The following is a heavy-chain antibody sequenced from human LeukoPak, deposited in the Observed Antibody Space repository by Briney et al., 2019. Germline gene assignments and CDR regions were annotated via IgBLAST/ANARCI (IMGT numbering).Heavy chain of an antibody. Sequence: GGSLRLSCAASGFTFSTYWMCWVRQAPGKGLEWVANINQDGSAKYYVDFVKGRFTISRDNAKNSLYLQMNSLRAEDTAVYYCARQPFDYWGQGTLVTVSS. CDR3: ARQPFDY. CDR2: INQDGSAK. J-gene: IGHJ4*02. D-gene: IGHD6-13*01. V-gene: IGHV3-7*01. CDR1: GFTFSTYW.